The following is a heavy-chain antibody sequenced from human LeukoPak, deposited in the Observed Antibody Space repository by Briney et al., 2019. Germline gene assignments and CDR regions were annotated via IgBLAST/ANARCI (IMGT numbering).Heavy chain of an antibody. CDR3: ARSEHDYGGNSDY. Sequence: GASVKVSCKASGGTFSSYAISWVRQAPGQGLEWMGWISAYNGNANYAQKLQGRVTMTTDTSTSTAYMELRSLRSDDTAVYYCARSEHDYGGNSDYWGQGTLVTVSS. D-gene: IGHD4-23*01. CDR1: GGTFSSYA. V-gene: IGHV1-18*01. J-gene: IGHJ4*02. CDR2: ISAYNGNA.